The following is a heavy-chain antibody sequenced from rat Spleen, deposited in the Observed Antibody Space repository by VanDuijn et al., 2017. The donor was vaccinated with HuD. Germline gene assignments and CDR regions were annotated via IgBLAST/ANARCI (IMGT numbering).Heavy chain of an antibody. J-gene: IGHJ2*01. Sequence: QVQVKESGPGLVQPSQTLSLTCTVSGNSLSSNGISWVRQPPGKGLEWIGAIWSGGSTDYSSALKSRLSISRDTSKSQVFLKMNSLQTDDTAIYFCTRSGYYYSSYVPFFDYWGQGVMVTVSS. CDR2: IWSGGST. CDR3: TRSGYYYSSYVPFFDY. CDR1: GNSLSSNG. D-gene: IGHD1-2*01. V-gene: IGHV2-15*01.